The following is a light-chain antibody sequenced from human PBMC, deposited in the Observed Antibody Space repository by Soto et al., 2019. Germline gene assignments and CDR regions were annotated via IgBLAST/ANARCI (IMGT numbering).Light chain of an antibody. CDR3: QQYNTYSPMWT. V-gene: IGKV1-5*03. CDR1: QSLSSR. Sequence: DIQMTQSPSTLSASVGDRVTITCRAIQSLSSRLAWYQQRPGKAPKLLIYKASSLESGVPSRFSGSGSGTEFTLTISSLQPDDFATYYCQQYNTYSPMWTFGQGTKVDI. CDR2: KAS. J-gene: IGKJ1*01.